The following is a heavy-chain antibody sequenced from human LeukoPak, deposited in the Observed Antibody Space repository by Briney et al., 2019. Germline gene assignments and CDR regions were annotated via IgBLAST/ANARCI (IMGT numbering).Heavy chain of an antibody. J-gene: IGHJ4*02. CDR3: ARGGRYCSSTSCLREGFDY. CDR1: PYSFTIYC. V-gene: IGHV5-51*01. Sequence: PGESLNISCMGSPYSFTIYCIGCVRQIPGKSLEWKAIIDPGAPDTSYSPSFQGQVIISADKSISTAYLQWSSLNASDTAMYYCARGGRYCSSTSCLREGFDYWGQGTLVAVSS. CDR2: IDPGAPDT. D-gene: IGHD2-2*01.